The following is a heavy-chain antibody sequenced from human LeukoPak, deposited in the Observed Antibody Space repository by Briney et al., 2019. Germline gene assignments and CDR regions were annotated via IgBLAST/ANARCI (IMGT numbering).Heavy chain of an antibody. D-gene: IGHD4-23*01. CDR3: AREDDYGGNSF. Sequence: ASVKVSCKASGYTFTGYYMHWVRQAPGQGLEWMGWINTNTGNPTYAQGFTGRFVFSLDTSVSTAYLQISSLKAEDTAVYYCAREDDYGGNSFWGQGTLVTVSS. J-gene: IGHJ4*02. CDR2: INTNTGNP. V-gene: IGHV7-4-1*02. CDR1: GYTFTGYY.